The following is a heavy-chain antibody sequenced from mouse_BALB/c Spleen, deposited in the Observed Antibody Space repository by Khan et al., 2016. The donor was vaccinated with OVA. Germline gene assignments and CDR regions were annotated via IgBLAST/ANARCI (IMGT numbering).Heavy chain of an antibody. V-gene: IGHV14-3*02. Sequence: VQLQQSGAELVKPGASVKLSCSASGFNIKDTYIHWMKQRPEQGLEWIGRIDPPNDDSKYGPKFQAKATLTADTSSNTAYLQLSSLTSEDTAVXYRATLYGNPFAFWGQGTLVSVSA. D-gene: IGHD2-1*01. CDR1: GFNIKDTY. CDR2: IDPPNDDS. J-gene: IGHJ3*01. CDR3: ATLYGNPFAF.